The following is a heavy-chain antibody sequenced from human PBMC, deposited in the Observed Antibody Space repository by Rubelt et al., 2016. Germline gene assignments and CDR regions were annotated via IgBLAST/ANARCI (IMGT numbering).Heavy chain of an antibody. CDR3: ARDPDDLWSGYRWFDP. CDR2: IYTSGST. V-gene: IGHV4-61*02. D-gene: IGHD3-3*01. Sequence: QLQLQESGPGLVKPSETLSLTCTVSGGSISSSNYYWSWIRQPAGKGLEWIGRIYTSGSTNYNPSLKVRVTMYVDTSKNQFSVKLSSVTAADTAVYYCARDPDDLWSGYRWFDPWGQGTLVTVSS. J-gene: IGHJ5*02. CDR1: GGSISSSNYY.